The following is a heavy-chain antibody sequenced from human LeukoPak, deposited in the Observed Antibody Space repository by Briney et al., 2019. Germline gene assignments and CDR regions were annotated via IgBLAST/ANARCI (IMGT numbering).Heavy chain of an antibody. CDR2: IYYSGST. CDR3: ARMFSSGYYYVGSFDI. Sequence: PSETLSLTCTVSGASISSYHWTWIRQPPGKGLEWVGNIYYSGSTNYNPSLKSRVTMSIDTSRNQFSLKLSSVAAADTAVFYCARMFSSGYYYVGSFDIWGQGTLVTVSS. D-gene: IGHD3-22*01. V-gene: IGHV4-59*01. J-gene: IGHJ3*02. CDR1: GASISSYH.